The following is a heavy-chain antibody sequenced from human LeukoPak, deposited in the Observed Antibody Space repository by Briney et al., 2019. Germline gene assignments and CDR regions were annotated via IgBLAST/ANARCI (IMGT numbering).Heavy chain of an antibody. CDR3: AREILGGFNPGAY. Sequence: SETLSLTCTVSLDSTTSNFWSWVRQPPGKSLEWIGEIHRSGSPNYNPSLQSRVTISIDRSRNQIVLELSSVTAADTAVYYCAREILGGFNPGAYWGQGTLVTVSS. CDR2: IHRSGSP. J-gene: IGHJ4*02. D-gene: IGHD1-14*01. V-gene: IGHV4-4*02. CDR1: LDSTTSNFW.